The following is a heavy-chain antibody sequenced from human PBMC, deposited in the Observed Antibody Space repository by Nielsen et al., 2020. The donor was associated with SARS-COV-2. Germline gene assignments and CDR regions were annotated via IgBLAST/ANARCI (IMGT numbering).Heavy chain of an antibody. CDR1: RFTFRNYD. V-gene: IGHV3-13*04. D-gene: IGHD3-10*01. CDR3: ARGATLYGSGSYSSWFDP. CDR2: IGTAGDT. J-gene: IGHJ5*02. Sequence: GGSLRLSCAASRFTFRNYDMHWVRQATGKGLEWVSAIGTAGDTYYPGSVKGRFTISRENAKNSLYLQMNSLRAGDTAVYYCARGATLYGSGSYSSWFDPWGQGTLVTVSS.